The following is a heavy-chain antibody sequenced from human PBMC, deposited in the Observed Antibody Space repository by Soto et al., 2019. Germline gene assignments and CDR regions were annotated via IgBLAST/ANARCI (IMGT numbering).Heavy chain of an antibody. Sequence: PSETLSLTCTVSGGSISSYYWSWIRQPPGKGLEWIGYIYYSGSTNYNPSLKSRVTISVDTSKNQFSLKLSSVTAADTAVYYCAREGGYSGYDYYFEYWGQGTLVTVSS. V-gene: IGHV4-59*01. CDR1: GGSISSYY. J-gene: IGHJ4*02. CDR3: AREGGYSGYDYYFEY. CDR2: IYYSGST. D-gene: IGHD5-12*01.